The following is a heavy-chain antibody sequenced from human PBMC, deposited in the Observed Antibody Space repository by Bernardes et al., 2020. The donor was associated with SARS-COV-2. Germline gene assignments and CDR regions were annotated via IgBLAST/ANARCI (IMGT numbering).Heavy chain of an antibody. CDR3: ARQRADYDFWSGYYRRGNWFDP. CDR1: GYTFTSYD. CDR2: MNPNSGNT. D-gene: IGHD3-3*01. J-gene: IGHJ5*02. V-gene: IGHV1-8*01. Sequence: VKVSCKASGYTFTSYDINWVRQATGQGLEWMGWMNPNSGNTGYAQKFQGRVTMTRNTSISTAYMELSSVTTADTAVYYCARQRADYDFWSGYYRRGNWFDPWGQGTLVTVSS.